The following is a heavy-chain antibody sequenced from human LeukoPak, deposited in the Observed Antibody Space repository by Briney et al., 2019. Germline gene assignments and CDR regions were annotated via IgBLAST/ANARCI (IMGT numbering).Heavy chain of an antibody. Sequence: SETLSLTCAVYGGSFSGYYWSWIRQPPGKGLEWIGEINHSGSTNYNPSLKSRVTISVDTSKNQFSLKLSSVTAADTAVYYCAKDMYSSSSGLWFDPWGQGTLVTVSS. J-gene: IGHJ5*02. D-gene: IGHD6-6*01. V-gene: IGHV4-34*01. CDR2: INHSGST. CDR1: GGSFSGYY. CDR3: AKDMYSSSSGLWFDP.